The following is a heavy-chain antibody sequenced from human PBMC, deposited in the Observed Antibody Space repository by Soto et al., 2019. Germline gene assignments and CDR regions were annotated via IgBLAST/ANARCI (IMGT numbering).Heavy chain of an antibody. D-gene: IGHD2-8*02. J-gene: IGHJ1*01. Sequence: GGSLRLSCSASAFTLSDFAMSWVRQAPGKGLEWVSTFTAAGRKTFYADSVKGRFTISRDNSKSTLYLHVNSLRVYDTAVYCCAKLVGANLPKLFHVWGQGTRVTVPS. CDR3: AKLVGANLPKLFHV. CDR1: AFTLSDFA. V-gene: IGHV3-23*01. CDR2: FTAAGRKT.